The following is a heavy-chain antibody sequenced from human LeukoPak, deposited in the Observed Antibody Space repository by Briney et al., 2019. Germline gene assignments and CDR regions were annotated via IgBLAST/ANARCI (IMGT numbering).Heavy chain of an antibody. CDR2: VSGSGAST. CDR1: GFDFTNYG. Sequence: GGSLRLSCTASGFDFTNYGMSWVRQAPGKGMEWVSSVSGSGASTNYADSVKGRFTISRDNSNNTLFLQMNSLRAEDTAVYYCAKGPFVLVVTPVAGWFAPWGQGTLVIVSS. D-gene: IGHD2-8*02. V-gene: IGHV3-23*01. CDR3: AKGPFVLVVTPVAGWFAP. J-gene: IGHJ5*02.